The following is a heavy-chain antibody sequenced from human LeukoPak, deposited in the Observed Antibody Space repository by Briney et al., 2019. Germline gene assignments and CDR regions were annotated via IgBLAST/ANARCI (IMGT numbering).Heavy chain of an antibody. CDR2: IYYSGST. CDR3: ARDRGIAAAGIVDY. CDR1: GGSISSYY. J-gene: IGHJ4*02. Sequence: SETLSLTCTVSGGSISSYYWSWLRQPPGKGLEWIGYIYYSGSTNYNPSLKSRVTISVDTSKNQFSLKLSSVTAADTAVYYCARDRGIAAAGIVDYWGQGTLVTVSS. V-gene: IGHV4-59*01. D-gene: IGHD6-13*01.